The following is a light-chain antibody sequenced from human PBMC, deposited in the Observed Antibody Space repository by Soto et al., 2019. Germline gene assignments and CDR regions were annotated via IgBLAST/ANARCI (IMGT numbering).Light chain of an antibody. V-gene: IGKV3-20*01. CDR2: GAS. CDR3: QQYGSSWYT. Sequence: EIVLTQSPGTLSLSPGERATLSCRASQSVSSSYLAWYQQKPGQAPRLLSYGASSRATGIPDRFSGSGSGTDFTLTISRLEPDDFAVYYCQQYGSSWYTFGQGTNLEIK. J-gene: IGKJ2*01. CDR1: QSVSSSY.